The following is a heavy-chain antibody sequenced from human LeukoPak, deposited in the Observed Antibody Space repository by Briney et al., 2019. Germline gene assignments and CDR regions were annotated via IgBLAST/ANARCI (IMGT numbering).Heavy chain of an antibody. CDR2: IYTSGST. J-gene: IGHJ4*02. D-gene: IGHD3-22*01. CDR3: AREYYYDSSCYPLDY. V-gene: IGHV4-4*07. Sequence: SETLSLTCTVSGGSISSYYWSWIRQPAGKGLEWIGRIYTSGSTNYNPSLKSRVTMSVDTSKNQFSLKLSSVTAADTAVYYCAREYYYDSSCYPLDYWGQGTLVTVSS. CDR1: GGSISSYY.